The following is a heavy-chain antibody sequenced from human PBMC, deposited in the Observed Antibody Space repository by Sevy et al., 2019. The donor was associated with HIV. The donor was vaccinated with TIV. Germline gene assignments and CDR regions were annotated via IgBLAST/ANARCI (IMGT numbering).Heavy chain of an antibody. CDR3: AREVDDTPWGFDF. CDR1: GFTLTSSY. CDR2: IHAGGDT. V-gene: IGHV3-53*01. Sequence: GGSLRLSCAVSGFTLTSSYMNWVRQAPGKGLEWFSVIHAGGDTYYADSVKGRFTISRDTSKNTVYLQMNSLRGEDTAIYYCAREVDDTPWGFDFWGQRTLVTVSS. J-gene: IGHJ4*02. D-gene: IGHD3-16*01.